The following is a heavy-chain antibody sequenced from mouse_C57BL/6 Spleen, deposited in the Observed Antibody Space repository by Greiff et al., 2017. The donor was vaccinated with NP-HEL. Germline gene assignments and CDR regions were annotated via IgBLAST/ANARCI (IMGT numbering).Heavy chain of an antibody. Sequence: VQLQQPGAELVRPGTSVKLSCKASGYTFTSYWMHWVKQRPGQGLEWIGVIDPSDSYTNYNQKFKGKATLTVDTSSSTAYMQLSSLTSEDSAVYYCARRTYGSWYFDVWGTGTTVTVSS. CDR2: IDPSDSYT. D-gene: IGHD1-1*01. CDR1: GYTFTSYW. J-gene: IGHJ1*03. V-gene: IGHV1-59*01. CDR3: ARRTYGSWYFDV.